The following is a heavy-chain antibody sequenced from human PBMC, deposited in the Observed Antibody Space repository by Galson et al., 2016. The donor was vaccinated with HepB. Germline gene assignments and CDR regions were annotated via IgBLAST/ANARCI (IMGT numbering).Heavy chain of an antibody. CDR2: IDWDDDK. CDR3: ARARYCSSTSPFDY. CDR1: GFSLRTSGMC. D-gene: IGHD2-2*01. Sequence: PALVKPPQTLTLTCTFSGFSLRTSGMCVSWIRQPPGKALEWLALIDWDDDKYYSTSLKTRLTISKDTSKNQVVLTMTNMDPVDTATYYCARARYCSSTSPFDYWGQGTLVTVSS. J-gene: IGHJ4*02. V-gene: IGHV2-70*01.